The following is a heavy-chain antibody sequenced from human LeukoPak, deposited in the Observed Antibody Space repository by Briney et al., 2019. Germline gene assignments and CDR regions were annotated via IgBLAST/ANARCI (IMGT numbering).Heavy chain of an antibody. CDR3: AKGWAPPISLPYMDV. CDR2: ISSSGSTI. Sequence: GGSLRLSCAASGFTFSSYEMNWVRQAPGKGLEWVSYISSSGSTIYYADSVKGRFTISRDNAKNSLYLQMNSLRAEDMALYYCAKGWAPPISLPYMDVWGKGTTVTVSS. V-gene: IGHV3-48*03. CDR1: GFTFSSYE. J-gene: IGHJ6*03. D-gene: IGHD2-2*02.